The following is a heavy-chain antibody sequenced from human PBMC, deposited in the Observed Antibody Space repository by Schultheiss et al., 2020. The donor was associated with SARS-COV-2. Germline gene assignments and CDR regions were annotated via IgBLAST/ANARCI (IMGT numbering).Heavy chain of an antibody. V-gene: IGHV1-58*01. Sequence: KISCKASGFTFTSSAVQWVRQARGQRLEWIGWIVVGSGNTNYAQKFQGRVTITADKSTSTAYMELSSLRSEDTAVYYCASCYLGITMVRWDYWGQGTLVTVSS. CDR2: IVVGSGNT. CDR3: ASCYLGITMVRWDY. J-gene: IGHJ4*02. D-gene: IGHD3-10*01. CDR1: GFTFTSSA.